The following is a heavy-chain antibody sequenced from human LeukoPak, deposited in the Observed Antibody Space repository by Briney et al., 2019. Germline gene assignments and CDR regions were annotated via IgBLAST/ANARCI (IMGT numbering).Heavy chain of an antibody. CDR3: ARLRAYCSGGSCYSERRFDY. Sequence: PSETLSLTCAVYGGSFSGYYWSWIRQPPGKGLEWIGEINHSGSTNYNPSLKSRVTISVDTSKNQFSLKLSSVTAADTAVYYCARLRAYCSGGSCYSERRFDYWGQGTLVTVSS. D-gene: IGHD2-15*01. J-gene: IGHJ4*02. V-gene: IGHV4-34*01. CDR2: INHSGST. CDR1: GGSFSGYY.